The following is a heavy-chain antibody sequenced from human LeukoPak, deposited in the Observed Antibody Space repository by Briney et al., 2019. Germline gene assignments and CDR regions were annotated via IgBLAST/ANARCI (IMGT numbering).Heavy chain of an antibody. D-gene: IGHD3-22*01. Sequence: SVKVSCKASGGTFSSYAISWVRQAPGQGLEWMGRIIPTLGIANYAQKFQGRVTITADKSTSTAYMELSSLRSEDTAVYYCARDRFYYDSSGQTPDFDYWGQGTLVTVSS. J-gene: IGHJ4*02. CDR3: ARDRFYYDSSGQTPDFDY. CDR1: GGTFSSYA. V-gene: IGHV1-69*04. CDR2: IIPTLGIA.